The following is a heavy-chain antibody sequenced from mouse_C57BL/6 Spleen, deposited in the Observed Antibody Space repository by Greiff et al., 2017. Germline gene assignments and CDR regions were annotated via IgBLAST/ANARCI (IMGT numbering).Heavy chain of an antibody. Sequence: QVQLQQPGAELVKPGASVQMSCKASGYTFTSYWITWVKQRPGQGLEWIGDIYPGSGSTNYNEKFKSKATLTVDTSSSTAYMQLSSVTSEDSAVDDGARTGYYGSSDYWGKGTTVTVSS. CDR2: IYPGSGST. CDR1: GYTFTSYW. CDR3: ARTGYYGSSDY. D-gene: IGHD1-1*01. V-gene: IGHV1-55*01. J-gene: IGHJ2*01.